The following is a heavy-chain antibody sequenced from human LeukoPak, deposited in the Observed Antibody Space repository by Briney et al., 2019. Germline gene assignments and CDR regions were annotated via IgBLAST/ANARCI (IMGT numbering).Heavy chain of an antibody. V-gene: IGHV3-23*01. J-gene: IGHJ4*02. D-gene: IGHD6-19*01. CDR2: ISGSGGGT. CDR3: VKHRGDGSGWY. Sequence: PGGSLRLSCAASGFTFSSSPMSWLRQALGKGLEWVSAISGSGGGTYYADSVKGRFTISRDNPKNTLYLQMNSLRAEDTAVYYCVKHRGDGSGWYWGQGTLVTVSS. CDR1: GFTFSSSP.